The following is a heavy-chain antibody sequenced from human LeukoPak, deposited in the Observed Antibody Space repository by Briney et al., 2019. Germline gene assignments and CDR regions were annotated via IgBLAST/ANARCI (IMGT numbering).Heavy chain of an antibody. CDR3: GRDLMGSIDY. D-gene: IGHD1-26*01. V-gene: IGHV3-74*01. CDR1: GLTHKSYW. CDR2: IDNDGSDT. J-gene: IGHJ4*02. Sequence: GGSLRLSCAASGLTHKSYWMHWLRQAPRKGLVWVSRIDNDGSDTIYADSVKGRFTISRDNAKNTLYLQMDSVGVEDTAVYYCGRDLMGSIDYWGQGTLVTVSS.